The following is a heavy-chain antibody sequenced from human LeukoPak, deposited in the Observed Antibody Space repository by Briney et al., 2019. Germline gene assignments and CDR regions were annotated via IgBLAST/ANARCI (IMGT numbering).Heavy chain of an antibody. V-gene: IGHV1-46*01. D-gene: IGHD5-24*01. CDR2: IDPSGGRT. Sequence: ASVKVSCKASGYAFSNYYIHWVRQAPGQGLEWVGRIDPSGGRTAYAEKFQGRVTVTRDTSTSTAYMEVSSLTSEDTAVYYCARSRDGYSHFTIWGQGTLVTVSS. CDR1: GYAFSNYY. J-gene: IGHJ4*02. CDR3: ARSRDGYSHFTI.